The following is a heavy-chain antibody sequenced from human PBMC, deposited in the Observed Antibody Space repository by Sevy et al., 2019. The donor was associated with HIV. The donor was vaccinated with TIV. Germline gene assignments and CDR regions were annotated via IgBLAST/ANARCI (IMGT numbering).Heavy chain of an antibody. CDR1: GFTFSSYS. CDR3: ARDRGYCSSTSCHSYGMDV. CDR2: ISSSSSYI. Sequence: GGSLRLSCAASGFTFSSYSMNWVRQAPGKGLEWVSSISSSSSYIYYADSVKGRFTISRDNAKNSLYLQMNSLRAEETAVYYCARDRGYCSSTSCHSYGMDVWGQGTTVTVSS. D-gene: IGHD2-2*03. V-gene: IGHV3-21*01. J-gene: IGHJ6*02.